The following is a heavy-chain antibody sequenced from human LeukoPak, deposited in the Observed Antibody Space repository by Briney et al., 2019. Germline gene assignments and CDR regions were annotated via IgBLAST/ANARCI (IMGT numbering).Heavy chain of an antibody. Sequence: GGSLRLSCAASGFTFSSYSMNWVRQAPGKGLEWVSSISSSSYIYYADSVKGRFTISRDNAKNSLYLQMNSLRAEDTAVYYCARAAYSSLPGYWGQGTLVTVSP. D-gene: IGHD6-13*01. CDR2: ISSSSYI. J-gene: IGHJ4*02. CDR1: GFTFSSYS. V-gene: IGHV3-21*01. CDR3: ARAAYSSLPGY.